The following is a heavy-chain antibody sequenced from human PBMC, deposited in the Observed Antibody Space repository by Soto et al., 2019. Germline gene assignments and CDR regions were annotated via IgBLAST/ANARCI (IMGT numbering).Heavy chain of an antibody. CDR1: GYICTSFG. CDR2: VSAYNGNT. Sequence: ASVKVSCKASGYICTSFGIFWVRPAPGQGLEWMGWVSAYNGNTNYAEKFQGRVIMTTDTSTSTAYMELRSLRSDDTAVYYCARGGTVLVTAIRDLDNWGQGTLVTVSS. J-gene: IGHJ4*02. V-gene: IGHV1-18*01. D-gene: IGHD2-21*02. CDR3: ARGGTVLVTAIRDLDN.